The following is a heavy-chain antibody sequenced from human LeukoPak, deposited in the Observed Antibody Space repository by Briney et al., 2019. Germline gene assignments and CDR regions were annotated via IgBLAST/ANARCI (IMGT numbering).Heavy chain of an antibody. CDR3: ARDGSRGHYYDSGIDP. CDR1: GFTFSDYY. J-gene: IGHJ5*02. CDR2: ISSSGSTI. D-gene: IGHD3-22*01. V-gene: IGHV3-11*01. Sequence: GGSLRLSCAASGFTFSDYYMSWIRQALGKGLEWVSYISSSGSTIYYADSVKGRFTISRDNAKNSLYLQMNSLRAEDTAVYYCARDGSRGHYYDSGIDPWGQGTLVTVSS.